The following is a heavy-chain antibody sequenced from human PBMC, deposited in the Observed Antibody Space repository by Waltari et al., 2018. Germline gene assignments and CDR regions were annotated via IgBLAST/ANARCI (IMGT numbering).Heavy chain of an antibody. J-gene: IGHJ4*02. CDR3: ATWKFCTGGSCYGWGY. D-gene: IGHD2-15*01. Sequence: EVQLVESGGGLVQPGGSMRLSCAASGFTFSTSWLPGVRQDPAKGLVWVSRINADGRSTGYADSVRGRFTISRDNAKNTVYLQMNSLRADDSALYYCATWKFCTGGSCYGWGYWGQGTLVTVSS. CDR2: INADGRST. CDR1: GFTFSTSW. V-gene: IGHV3-74*01.